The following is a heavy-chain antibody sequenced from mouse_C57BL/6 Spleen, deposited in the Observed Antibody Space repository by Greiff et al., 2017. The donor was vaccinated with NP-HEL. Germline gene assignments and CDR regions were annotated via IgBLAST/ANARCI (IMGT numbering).Heavy chain of an antibody. Sequence: VQLQQSGAELVRPGASVTLSCKASGYTFTDYEMHWVKQTPVHGLEWIGAIDPETGGTAYNQKFKGKAILTADKSSSTAYMELRSLTSEDSAVYYCTRAYGYEAWFAYWGQGTLVTVSA. CDR3: TRAYGYEAWFAY. CDR1: GYTFTDYE. J-gene: IGHJ3*01. D-gene: IGHD2-2*01. CDR2: IDPETGGT. V-gene: IGHV1-15*01.